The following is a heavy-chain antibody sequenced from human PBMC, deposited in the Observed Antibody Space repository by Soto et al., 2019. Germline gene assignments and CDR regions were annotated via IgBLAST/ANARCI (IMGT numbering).Heavy chain of an antibody. CDR1: GGSISSYY. V-gene: IGHV4-59*01. CDR3: ARVAYSSSSNWFDP. Sequence: ETLSLTCTVSGGSISSYYWSWIRQPPGKGLEWIGYIYYSGSTNYNPSLKSRVTISVDTSKNQFSLKLSSVTAADTAVYYCARVAYSSSSNWFDPWGQGTLVTVSS. J-gene: IGHJ5*02. D-gene: IGHD6-13*01. CDR2: IYYSGST.